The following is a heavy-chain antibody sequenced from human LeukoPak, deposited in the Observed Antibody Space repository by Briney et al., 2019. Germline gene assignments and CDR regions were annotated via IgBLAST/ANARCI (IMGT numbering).Heavy chain of an antibody. Sequence: GGSLRLSCAASGFTFSIYGMHWVRQAPGKGLEWVVFVLFDGSNKYYSDSVKGRFTISRDNSKNTLYLQMNSLRAEDTAVYYCAKTGGYSYGYGLSAFDIWGQGTMVTVSS. CDR2: VLFDGSNK. CDR1: GFTFSIYG. D-gene: IGHD5-18*01. CDR3: AKTGGYSYGYGLSAFDI. J-gene: IGHJ3*02. V-gene: IGHV3-30*18.